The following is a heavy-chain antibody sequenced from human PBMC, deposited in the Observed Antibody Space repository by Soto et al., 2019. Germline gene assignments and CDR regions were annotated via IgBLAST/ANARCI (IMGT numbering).Heavy chain of an antibody. Sequence: VKVSCKASGYTFTSYYMHWVRQAPGQGLEWMGIINPSGGSTSYAQKFQGRVTMTRDTSTSTVYMELSSLRSEDTAVYYCARGAPEGLRFLEWLSQIMDYCYPYCMDFCGQGTTVTVSS. CDR2: INPSGGST. CDR1: GYTFTSYY. V-gene: IGHV1-46*01. D-gene: IGHD3-3*01. J-gene: IGHJ6*02. CDR3: ARGAPEGLRFLEWLSQIMDYCYPYCMDF.